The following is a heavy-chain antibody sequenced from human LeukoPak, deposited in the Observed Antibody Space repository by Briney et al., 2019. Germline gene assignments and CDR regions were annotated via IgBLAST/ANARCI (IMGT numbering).Heavy chain of an antibody. Sequence: ASVKVSCTVSGNSLTELTMNWVRQAGGKGLEWMGGFEPEDGEAIYAQKFQGRVTMTRDTSISTAYMELSRLRSDDTAVYYCARAMYYYDSSGYSYGYWGQGTLVTVSS. CDR3: ARAMYYYDSSGYSYGY. V-gene: IGHV1-24*01. J-gene: IGHJ4*02. CDR1: GNSLTELT. CDR2: FEPEDGEA. D-gene: IGHD3-22*01.